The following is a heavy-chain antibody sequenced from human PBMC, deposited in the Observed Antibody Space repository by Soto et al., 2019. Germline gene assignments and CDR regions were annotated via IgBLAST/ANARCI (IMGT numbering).Heavy chain of an antibody. CDR1: GYTLTELS. J-gene: IGHJ4*02. V-gene: IGHV1-24*01. D-gene: IGHD6-6*01. Sequence: ASVKVSCKVSGYTLTELSMHWVRQAPGKGLEWMGGFDPEDGETIYAQKFQGRVTMTEDTSTDTAYMELSSLRSEDTAVYYCATAPIAARPPGPHFYFDYWGQGTLVTVSS. CDR2: FDPEDGET. CDR3: ATAPIAARPPGPHFYFDY.